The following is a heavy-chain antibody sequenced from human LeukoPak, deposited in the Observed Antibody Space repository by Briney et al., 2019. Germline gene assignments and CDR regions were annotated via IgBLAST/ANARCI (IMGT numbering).Heavy chain of an antibody. D-gene: IGHD4-17*01. V-gene: IGHV4-34*01. CDR3: ARQDADYGDNFLDY. Sequence: SETLSLTCAVYGGSFSGYYWSWIRQPPGKGLEWIGEINHSGSTNYNLSLKSRVTISVDTSKNQFSLKLSSVTAADTAVYYCARQDADYGDNFLDYWGQGTLVTVSS. CDR2: INHSGST. J-gene: IGHJ4*02. CDR1: GGSFSGYY.